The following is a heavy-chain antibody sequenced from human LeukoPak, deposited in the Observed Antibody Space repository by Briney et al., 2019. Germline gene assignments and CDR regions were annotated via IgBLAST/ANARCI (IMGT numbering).Heavy chain of an antibody. D-gene: IGHD1-26*01. CDR2: INHSGST. J-gene: IGHJ3*01. V-gene: IGHV4-34*01. CDR3: ARDGGTVMWEILAFDV. CDR1: GGSFRGYY. Sequence: KSSETLSLTCVIYGGSFRGYYWSWIRQPPGKGLEWIGEINHSGSTNYNWSLKSRVSILVDTSKNQFSLKLRSVTAADTAVYYCARDGGTVMWEILAFDVWGQGALVAVSA.